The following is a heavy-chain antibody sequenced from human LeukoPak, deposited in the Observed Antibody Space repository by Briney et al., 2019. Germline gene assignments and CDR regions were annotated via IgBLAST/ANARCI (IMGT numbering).Heavy chain of an antibody. D-gene: IGHD1-1*01. CDR2: IRHSDGRT. CDR1: GFTFNIYT. Sequence: GGSLRLSCAASGFTFNIYTMYWVRQAPGKGLEWVSGIRHSDGRTYYADAVKGRFTISSDKSKNTLFLQMNSLRAEDTALYYCAKGLETESRLDSWGQGTLVTVSS. CDR3: AKGLETESRLDS. V-gene: IGHV3-23*01. J-gene: IGHJ4*02.